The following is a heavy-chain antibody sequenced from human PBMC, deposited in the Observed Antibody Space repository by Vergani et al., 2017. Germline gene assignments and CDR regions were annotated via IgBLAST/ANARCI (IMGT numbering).Heavy chain of an antibody. Sequence: QVQLQQWGAGLLKPSETLSLTCTVYGGSFSGYYWSWIRQPPGKGLEWIGEINHSGSTNYNPSLKSRVTISVETSKNQFPQKLSSVTAADTAVYYCARVGLVGGYDFPSMNNLFDPWGQGTLVTVSS. J-gene: IGHJ5*02. CDR1: GGSFSGYY. CDR3: ARVGLVGGYDFPSMNNLFDP. D-gene: IGHD5-12*01. V-gene: IGHV4-34*01. CDR2: INHSGST.